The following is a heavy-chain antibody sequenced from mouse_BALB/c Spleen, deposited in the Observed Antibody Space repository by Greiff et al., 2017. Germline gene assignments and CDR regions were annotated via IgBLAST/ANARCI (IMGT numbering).Heavy chain of an antibody. CDR2: INPYNDGT. D-gene: IGHD2-1*01. CDR3: ARGSLLLKYFDV. Sequence: VQLKESGPELVKPGASVKMSCKASGYTFTSYVMHWVKQKPGQGLEWIGYINPYNDGTKYNEKFKGKATLTSDKSSSTAYMELSSLTSEDSAVYYCARGSLLLKYFDVWGAGTTVTVSS. V-gene: IGHV1-14*01. J-gene: IGHJ1*01. CDR1: GYTFTSYV.